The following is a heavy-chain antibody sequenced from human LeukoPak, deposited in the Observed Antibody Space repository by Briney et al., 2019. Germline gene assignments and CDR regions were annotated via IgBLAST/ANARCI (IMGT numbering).Heavy chain of an antibody. V-gene: IGHV4-59*01. Sequence: SETLSLTCTVSGGSISRYYWSWIRQPPGKGLEWIGYISYSGSTKYNPSLMSRVTISVDTSKNQFSLKLSSATAADTAVYYSARLDYYHFDYWGQGTVVTVSS. J-gene: IGHJ4*02. CDR1: GGSISRYY. CDR2: ISYSGST. D-gene: IGHD3-22*01. CDR3: ARLDYYHFDY.